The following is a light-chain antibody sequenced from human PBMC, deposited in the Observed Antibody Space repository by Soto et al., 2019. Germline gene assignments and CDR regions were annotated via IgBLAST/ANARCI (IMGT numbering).Light chain of an antibody. J-gene: IGKJ4*01. CDR1: QNVYNN. Sequence: EIVMTQSPATLSVSPGEGATLSCKASQNVYNNLAWYQQRPGQPPRLLIYDASTRATGISARFSGSGSGTEFTLTISRLQSEDFAVYYCQQYNNGLTFGGGTKVDIK. CDR3: QQYNNGLT. V-gene: IGKV3-15*01. CDR2: DAS.